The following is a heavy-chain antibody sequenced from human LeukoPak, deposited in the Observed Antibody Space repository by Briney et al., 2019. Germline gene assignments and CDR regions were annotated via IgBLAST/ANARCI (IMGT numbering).Heavy chain of an antibody. J-gene: IGHJ4*02. Sequence: PSETLSLTCTVSGGSISSYFWSWIRQPPGKGLKGIGYIYYSGSTHYNPSLKSRVTISVDTSKNQFSVKLSSVAAGDTAVYYCVRLGSRAALPFAYWGQGTLVTVSS. CDR3: VRLGSRAALPFAY. CDR1: GGSISSYF. CDR2: IYYSGST. D-gene: IGHD6-6*01. V-gene: IGHV4-59*01.